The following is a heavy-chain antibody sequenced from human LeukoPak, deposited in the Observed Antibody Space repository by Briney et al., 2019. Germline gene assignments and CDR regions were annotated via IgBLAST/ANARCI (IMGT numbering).Heavy chain of an antibody. CDR2: IYYSGST. V-gene: IGHV4-59*01. CDR1: GGSISSYY. D-gene: IGHD3-10*01. Sequence: SQTLSLTCTVSGGSISSYYWSWIRQPPGKGLEWIGYIYYSGSTNYNPSLKSRVTISVDTSKNQFSLKLSSVTAADTAVYYCARFRFGGKYYFDYWGQGTLVTAPS. CDR3: ARFRFGGKYYFDY. J-gene: IGHJ4*02.